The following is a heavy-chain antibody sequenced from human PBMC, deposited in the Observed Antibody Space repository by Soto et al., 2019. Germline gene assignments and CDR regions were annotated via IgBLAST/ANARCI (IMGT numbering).Heavy chain of an antibody. CDR3: AKEMITFGDFNYYYMDV. CDR2: ITWHSGTI. J-gene: IGHJ6*03. D-gene: IGHD3-16*01. V-gene: IGHV3-9*01. CDR1: GFTFDQYT. Sequence: DVQLVESGGGLVQPGRSLRLACAASGFTFDQYTMHWVRQAPGKGLEWVSSITWHSGTIGYADSVQGRFTISRDNAKNSLYLQMNSLRGEDTALYYCAKEMITFGDFNYYYMDVWGNGTTVTVSS.